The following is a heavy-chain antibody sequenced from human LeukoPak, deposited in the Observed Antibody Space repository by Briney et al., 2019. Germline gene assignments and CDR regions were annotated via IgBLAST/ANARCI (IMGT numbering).Heavy chain of an antibody. CDR3: ARGWNFHYYYYYYMDV. CDR2: INPNSGGT. V-gene: IGHV1-2*02. Sequence: ASVKVSCKASGYTFTGYYMHWVRQAPGQGLERMGWINPNSGGTNYAQKFQGRVTMTRDTSISTAYMEPSRLRSDDTAVYYCARGWNFHYYYYYYMDVWGKGTTVTVSS. CDR1: GYTFTGYY. D-gene: IGHD1-7*01. J-gene: IGHJ6*03.